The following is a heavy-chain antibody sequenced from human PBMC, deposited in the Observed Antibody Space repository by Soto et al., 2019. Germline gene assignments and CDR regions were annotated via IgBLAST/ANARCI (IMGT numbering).Heavy chain of an antibody. V-gene: IGHV4-34*01. CDR3: AREDSYGWSGESLDV. CDR1: GDSFSGQS. CDR2: LDQSGGT. Sequence: LETLSLTCAVVGDSFSGQSWNWIRQSPGKGLEWIGELDQSGGTNYNTSLKSRAIISGDTSKNQFSLTLTSVTAAETAVYYCAREDSYGWSGESLDVWGQGTTVTVSS. J-gene: IGHJ6*02. D-gene: IGHD6-19*01.